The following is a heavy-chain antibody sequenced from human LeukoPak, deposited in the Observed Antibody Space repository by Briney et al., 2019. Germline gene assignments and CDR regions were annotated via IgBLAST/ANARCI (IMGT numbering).Heavy chain of an antibody. Sequence: SETLSLTCTVSGGSISSSSYYWGWIRQPSGEGLEWIGSIYYSGSTYYNPALKSRVTISVDTSKNQFSLKLSSVTAADTAVYYCARAYGYYYYGMDVWGQGTTVTVSS. D-gene: IGHD4-17*01. CDR1: GGSISSSSYY. CDR3: ARAYGYYYYGMDV. V-gene: IGHV4-39*01. J-gene: IGHJ6*02. CDR2: IYYSGST.